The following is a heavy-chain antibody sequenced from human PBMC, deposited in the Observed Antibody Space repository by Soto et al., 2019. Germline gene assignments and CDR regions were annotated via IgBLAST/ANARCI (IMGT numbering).Heavy chain of an antibody. J-gene: IGHJ4*02. Sequence: SETLSLTCSVSGGSITSDRSSWNWIRQPPGQGLEWIAYIYHSGSTYYNPSLKSRVTMSVDKSTNEFSLKVTSVTAADTAIYYCARKGWVRFDYWGQGALVTVSS. CDR1: GGSITSDRSS. CDR3: ARKGWVRFDY. D-gene: IGHD6-19*01. CDR2: IYHSGST. V-gene: IGHV4-30-2*01.